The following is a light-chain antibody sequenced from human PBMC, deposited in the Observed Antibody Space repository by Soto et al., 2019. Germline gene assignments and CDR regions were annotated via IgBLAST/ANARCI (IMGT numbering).Light chain of an antibody. CDR2: DAS. CDR3: QQYGTSPQT. Sequence: IVLTQSPAALSLSPGERATLSCMASLSVSSYLAWYKQKPGQAPRLLSYDASNRATGIPARVSGRGSGTEFTLTISRLEPEDFAVYYCQQYGTSPQTFGQGTKVDIK. J-gene: IGKJ1*01. CDR1: LSVSSY. V-gene: IGKV3-11*01.